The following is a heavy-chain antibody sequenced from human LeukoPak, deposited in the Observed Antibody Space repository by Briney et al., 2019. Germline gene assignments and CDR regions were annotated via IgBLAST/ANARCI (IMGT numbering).Heavy chain of an antibody. Sequence: SETLSLTCTVSGGSISSYYWSWIRQPPGKGLEWIGYISYSGSTNYNPSLKSRVNISVDTSKNQFSLKLSSVTAADTAVYYCARDDYGDYFDYWGQGTLVTVCS. CDR2: ISYSGST. V-gene: IGHV4-59*08. D-gene: IGHD4-17*01. J-gene: IGHJ4*02. CDR1: GGSISSYY. CDR3: ARDDYGDYFDY.